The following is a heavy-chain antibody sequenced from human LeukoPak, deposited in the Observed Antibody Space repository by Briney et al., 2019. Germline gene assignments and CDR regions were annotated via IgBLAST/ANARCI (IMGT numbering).Heavy chain of an antibody. CDR1: GYSFTTYG. V-gene: IGHV1-18*01. CDR2: ISANNSNT. D-gene: IGHD2-2*01. J-gene: IGHJ4*02. Sequence: GASVKVSCKASGYSFTTYGISWVRQAPGQGLEWMGWISANNSNTDNVQKLQGRVTMTTDTSTSTAYMELRSLRSDDTAVYYCARALYHTFDYWGQGTLVTVSS. CDR3: ARALYHTFDY.